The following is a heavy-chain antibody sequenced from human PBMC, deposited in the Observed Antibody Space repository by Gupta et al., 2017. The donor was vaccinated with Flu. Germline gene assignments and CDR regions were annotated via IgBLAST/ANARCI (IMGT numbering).Heavy chain of an antibody. Sequence: ETLSLTCAVYGGSFSGYYWSWIRQPPGKGLEWIGEINHSGSTNYNPSLKSRVTISVDTSKNQFSLKLSSVTAADTAVYYCARARGGKQWLVRVDPRSRYFDYWGQGTLVTVSS. J-gene: IGHJ4*02. CDR2: INHSGST. CDR3: ARARGGKQWLVRVDPRSRYFDY. CDR1: GGSFSGYY. D-gene: IGHD6-19*01. V-gene: IGHV4-34*01.